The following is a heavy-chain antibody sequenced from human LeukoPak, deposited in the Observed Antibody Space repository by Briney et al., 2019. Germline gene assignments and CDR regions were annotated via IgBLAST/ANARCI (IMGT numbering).Heavy chain of an antibody. D-gene: IGHD1-14*01. J-gene: IGHJ5*02. Sequence: ASVKVSCKASGYTFASFGISWVRQAPGQGLEWMGWISTYNGDTNYAQKFQGRVTMTSDTSISTAYMELSSLRSDDTAVYFCARGPRNDPWGQGTLVTVSS. CDR3: ARGPRNDP. CDR2: ISTYNGDT. V-gene: IGHV1-18*01. CDR1: GYTFASFG.